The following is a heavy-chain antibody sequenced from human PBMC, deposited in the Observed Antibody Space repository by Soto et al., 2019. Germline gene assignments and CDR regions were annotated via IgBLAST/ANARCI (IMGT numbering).Heavy chain of an antibody. V-gene: IGHV1-3*01. CDR3: ARGAYYDILTGYYNSGAEYFQH. Sequence: ASVKVSCKASGYTFTSYAMHWVRQAPGQRLEWMGWINAGNGNTKYSQKFQGRVTITRDTSASTAYVELSSLRSEDTAVYYCARGAYYDILTGYYNSGAEYFQHWGQGTLVTVSS. J-gene: IGHJ1*01. D-gene: IGHD3-9*01. CDR1: GYTFTSYA. CDR2: INAGNGNT.